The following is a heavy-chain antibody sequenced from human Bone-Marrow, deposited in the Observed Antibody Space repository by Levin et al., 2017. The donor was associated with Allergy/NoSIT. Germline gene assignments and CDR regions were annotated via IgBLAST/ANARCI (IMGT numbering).Heavy chain of an antibody. CDR1: GFTFSSYA. CDR2: ISGSGGST. V-gene: IGHV3-23*01. CDR3: AKDRFDYYDSSGYPGYFDY. J-gene: IGHJ4*02. D-gene: IGHD3-22*01. Sequence: GGSLRLSCAASGFTFSSYAMSWVRQAPGKGLEWVSAISGSGGSTYYADSVKGRFTISRDNSKNTLYLQMNSLRAEDTAVYYCAKDRFDYYDSSGYPGYFDYWGQGTLVTVSS.